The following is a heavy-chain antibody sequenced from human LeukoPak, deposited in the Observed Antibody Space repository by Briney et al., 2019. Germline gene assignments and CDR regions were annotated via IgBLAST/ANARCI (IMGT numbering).Heavy chain of an antibody. CDR1: GFTFSSYA. Sequence: GGSLRLSCAASGFTFSSYAMSWVRQAPGKGVEWVSASRGSGGSTYYADSVKGPFTISRDNSTNPLYLQMNSLRAEDPAVYYCEYSSSSIFDYWGQGTLVTVSS. CDR3: EYSSSSIFDY. J-gene: IGHJ4*02. CDR2: SRGSGGST. D-gene: IGHD6-6*01. V-gene: IGHV3-23*01.